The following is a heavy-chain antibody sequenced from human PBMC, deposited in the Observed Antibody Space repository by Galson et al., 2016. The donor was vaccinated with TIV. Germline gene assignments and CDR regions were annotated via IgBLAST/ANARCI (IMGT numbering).Heavy chain of an antibody. CDR2: INPNSGFT. CDR1: GYTFSDYY. V-gene: IGHV1-2*02. CDR3: AKDRLFRFLESFD. J-gene: IGHJ4*02. D-gene: IGHD3-3*01. Sequence: SVKVSCKASGYTFSDYYMHWVRQAPGQGLEWMGWINPNSGFTNYAQKFQGRVTLTRDTSISTAYMELSRLKSDDTAVYYCAKDRLFRFLESFDWGQGTLVIVSS.